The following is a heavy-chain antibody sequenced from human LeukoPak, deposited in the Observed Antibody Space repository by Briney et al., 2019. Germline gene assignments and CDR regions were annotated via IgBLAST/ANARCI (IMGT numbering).Heavy chain of an antibody. CDR1: GGTFSSYT. V-gene: IGHV1-69*02. J-gene: IGHJ4*02. CDR3: ARGPATIWYFDY. Sequence: ASVKVSCKASGGTFSSYTISWVRQAPGQGLEWMGRIIPILGIANYAQKFQGRVTITADKSTSTAYMELSRLRSDDTAVYYCARGPATIWYFDYWGQGTLVTVSS. CDR2: IIPILGIA. D-gene: IGHD5-12*01.